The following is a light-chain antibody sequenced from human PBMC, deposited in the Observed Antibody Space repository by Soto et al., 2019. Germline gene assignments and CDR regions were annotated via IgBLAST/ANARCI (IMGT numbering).Light chain of an antibody. CDR3: QQYSSSRT. V-gene: IGKV3-20*01. J-gene: IGKJ1*01. Sequence: EVVLTQSPATLSLSPGERATLSCRASENVRTFVDWYQQKPGQAPRLLIYGASNRATGIPARFSGSGSGTDFTLTITRLEPEDFAMYYCQQYSSSRTFGQGTKVDIK. CDR2: GAS. CDR1: ENVRTF.